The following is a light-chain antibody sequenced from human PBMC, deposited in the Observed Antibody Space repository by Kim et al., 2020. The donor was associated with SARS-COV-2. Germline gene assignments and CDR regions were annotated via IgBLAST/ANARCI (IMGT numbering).Light chain of an antibody. Sequence: PGEPARITCGGTSIESKSVHWYQQKPGQAPMLVIYYDTDRPSGIPERFSGANSGNTATLTIHRVEAGDEADYYCQVWDTSSDPSWVFGGGTQLTVL. CDR3: QVWDTSSDPSWV. V-gene: IGLV3-21*04. CDR2: YDT. J-gene: IGLJ3*02. CDR1: SIESKS.